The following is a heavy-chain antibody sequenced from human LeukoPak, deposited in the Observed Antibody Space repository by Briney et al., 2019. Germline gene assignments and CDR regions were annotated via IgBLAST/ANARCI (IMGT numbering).Heavy chain of an antibody. J-gene: IGHJ4*02. CDR1: GFTFSSYE. Sequence: GGSLRLSCAASGFTFSSYEMNWVRQAPGKGLEWVSYISSSGSTIYYADSVKGRFTISRDNAKNSLYLQMNSLRAEDTAVYYCARSQGYYDSSGYYIRWGQGTLVTFSS. D-gene: IGHD3-22*01. CDR3: ARSQGYYDSSGYYIR. V-gene: IGHV3-48*03. CDR2: ISSSGSTI.